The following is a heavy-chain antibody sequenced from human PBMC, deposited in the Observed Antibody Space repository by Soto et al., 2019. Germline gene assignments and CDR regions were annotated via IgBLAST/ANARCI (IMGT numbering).Heavy chain of an antibody. D-gene: IGHD2-2*01. CDR3: PRDIETVPAKYFFYYYAMDV. J-gene: IGHJ6*02. Sequence: ASVKVSCKASGFTFSNYGLNWVRQAPGQGLEWMGWVSANNGHTNYAQNLQGRVSMTTDTSTSTAYMELRGLRFDDTDVYYCPRDIETVPAKYFFYYYAMDVWGQGTTVT. CDR1: GFTFSNYG. V-gene: IGHV1-18*01. CDR2: VSANNGHT.